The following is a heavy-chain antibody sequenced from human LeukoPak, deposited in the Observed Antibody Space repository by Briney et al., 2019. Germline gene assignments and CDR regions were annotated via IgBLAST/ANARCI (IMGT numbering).Heavy chain of an antibody. CDR3: ARDTYYYDSSGYWGWFDP. Sequence: ASVKVSCKASGYTFTSYGISWVRQAPGQGLEWMGWISAYNGNTNHAQKLQGRVTMTTDTSTSTAYMELRSLRSDDTAVYYCARDTYYYDSSGYWGWFDPWGQGTLVTVSS. CDR1: GYTFTSYG. CDR2: ISAYNGNT. D-gene: IGHD3-22*01. V-gene: IGHV1-18*01. J-gene: IGHJ5*02.